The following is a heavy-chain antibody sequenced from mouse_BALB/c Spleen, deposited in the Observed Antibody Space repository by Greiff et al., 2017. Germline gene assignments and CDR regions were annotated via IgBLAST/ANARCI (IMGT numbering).Heavy chain of an antibody. J-gene: IGHJ3*01. CDR3: TRDEITTWFAY. V-gene: IGHV5-6-4*01. CDR1: GFTFSSYT. Sequence: EVKLVESGGGLVKPGGSLKLSCAASGFTFSSYTMSWVRQTPEKRLEWVATISSGGSYTYYPDSVKGRFTISRDNAKNTLYLQMSSLKSEDTAMYYCTRDEITTWFAYWGQGTLVTVSA. D-gene: IGHD2-4*01. CDR2: ISSGGSYT.